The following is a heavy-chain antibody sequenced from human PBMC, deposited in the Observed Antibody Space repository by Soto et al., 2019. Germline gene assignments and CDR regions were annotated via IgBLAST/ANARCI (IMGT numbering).Heavy chain of an antibody. D-gene: IGHD3-3*01. CDR1: GLTFSSYW. J-gene: IGHJ6*02. V-gene: IGHV3-7*05. CDR3: ARDNYDFWSGRPYGMDV. CDR2: IKQDGSEK. Sequence: GGSLRLSCAASGLTFSSYWMSWVRQAPGKGLEWVANIKQDGSEKYYVDSVKGRFTISRDNAKNSLYLQMNSLRAEDTAVYYCARDNYDFWSGRPYGMDVWGQGTTVTVSS.